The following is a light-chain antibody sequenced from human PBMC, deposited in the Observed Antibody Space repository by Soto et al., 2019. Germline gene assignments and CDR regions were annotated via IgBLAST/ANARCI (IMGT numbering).Light chain of an antibody. CDR3: SSYAGSYAYV. V-gene: IGLV2-11*01. Sequence: QSALTQPRSVSGSPGQSVTISCTGTSSDVGGYTSVSWYQQHPGKAPKVMIYAVTKRLSGVPDRFSGSKSGNTASLTISGLQAEDEADYYCSSYAGSYAYVFGTGTKLTVL. J-gene: IGLJ1*01. CDR2: AVT. CDR1: SSDVGGYTS.